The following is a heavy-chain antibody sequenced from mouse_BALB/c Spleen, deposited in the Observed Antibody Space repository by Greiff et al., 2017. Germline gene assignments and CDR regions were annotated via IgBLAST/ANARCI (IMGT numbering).Heavy chain of an antibody. CDR2: ISYSGST. CDR3: ARGDGRAWFAY. V-gene: IGHV3-2*02. CDR1: GYSITSDYA. Sequence: EVQLQQSGPGLVKPSQSLSLTCTVTGYSITSDYAWNWIRQFPGNKLEWMGYISYSGSTSYNPSLKSRISITRDTSKNQFFLQLNSVTTEDTATYYCARGDGRAWFAYWGQGTLVTVSA. J-gene: IGHJ3*01. D-gene: IGHD1-2*01.